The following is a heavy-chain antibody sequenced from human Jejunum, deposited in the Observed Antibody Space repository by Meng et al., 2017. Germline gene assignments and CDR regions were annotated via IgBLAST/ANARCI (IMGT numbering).Heavy chain of an antibody. CDR3: ARYYGDSSRRNFGMDV. Sequence: GKSLKISCAASGFSFSTYGMHWVRQAPGKGLEWVALIWFDGSNQNYADSVKGRFTISRDNSKNTLYLQMNSLRAEDTAVYYCARYYGDSSRRNFGMDVWGQGTTVTVSS. CDR2: IWFDGSNQ. V-gene: IGHV3-33*01. D-gene: IGHD4-17*01. J-gene: IGHJ6*02. CDR1: GFSFSTYG.